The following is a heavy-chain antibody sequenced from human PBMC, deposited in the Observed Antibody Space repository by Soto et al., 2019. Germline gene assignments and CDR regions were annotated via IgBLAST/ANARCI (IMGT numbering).Heavy chain of an antibody. V-gene: IGHV3-21*04. CDR2: ISSSSSYT. Sequence: PGGSLRLSCAASGFTFSSYAMHWVRQAPGKGLEWVSCISSSSSYTKYADSVKGRFTISRDNAKNSLYLQMNSLRAEDTAVYYCARSHYYDTSGPWGQGT. CDR3: ARSHYYDTSGP. CDR1: GFTFSSYA. J-gene: IGHJ5*02. D-gene: IGHD3-22*01.